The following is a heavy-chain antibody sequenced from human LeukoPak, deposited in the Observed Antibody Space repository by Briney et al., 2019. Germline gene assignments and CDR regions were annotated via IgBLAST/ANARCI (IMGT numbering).Heavy chain of an antibody. J-gene: IGHJ4*02. D-gene: IGHD6-19*01. CDR1: GFTFSNYW. V-gene: IGHV3-74*01. CDR2: INSDGSST. CDR3: AKGFSSVWYYFDY. Sequence: SGGSLRLSCAASGFTFSNYWMHWVRQAPGKGLVWVSRINSDGSSTTSADSVKGRFTISRDNSKNTLYLQMNSLRPEDTAVYYCAKGFSSVWYYFDYWGQGTLVTVSS.